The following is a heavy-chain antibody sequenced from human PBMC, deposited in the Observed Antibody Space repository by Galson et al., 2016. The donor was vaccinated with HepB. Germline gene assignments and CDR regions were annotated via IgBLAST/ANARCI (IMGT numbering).Heavy chain of an antibody. CDR1: GFTFSSYA. CDR3: AKAVGTATYGYLQY. D-gene: IGHD1-7*01. V-gene: IGHV3-23*01. CDR2: ISTSGGST. J-gene: IGHJ1*01. Sequence: SLRLSCAASGFTFSSYAMSWVRQAPGKGLEWVSAISTSGGSTYYADSVQGRFTISRDNSKNTLYLQVHSLRVEDTAVYYCAKAVGTATYGYLQYWGQGTLVSVSS.